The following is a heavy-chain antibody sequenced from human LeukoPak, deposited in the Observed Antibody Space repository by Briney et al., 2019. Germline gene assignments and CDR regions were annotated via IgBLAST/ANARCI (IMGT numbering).Heavy chain of an antibody. D-gene: IGHD4-17*01. CDR2: IYYSGST. CDR1: GGSISSYY. J-gene: IGHJ4*02. Sequence: SETLSLTCTVSGGSISSYYWSWIRQPPGKGLEWIGYIYYSGSTNYNPSLKSRVTISVDTSKNQFSLKLSSVTAVDTAVYYCARTNGDYVLYWGQGTLVTVSS. V-gene: IGHV4-59*01. CDR3: ARTNGDYVLY.